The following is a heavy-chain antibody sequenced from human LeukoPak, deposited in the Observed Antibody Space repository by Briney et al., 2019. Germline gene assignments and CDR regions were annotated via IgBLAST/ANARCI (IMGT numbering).Heavy chain of an antibody. CDR1: GFTFSSYS. V-gene: IGHV3-21*01. J-gene: IGHJ6*02. D-gene: IGHD7-27*01. CDR3: ASLTGDPYYYYGMDV. Sequence: GGSLRLSCEASGFTFSSYSMNWVRQAPGKGLEWVSSISSSSSYIYYADSVKGRFTISRDNAKNSLYQQMNSLRAEDTAMYYCASLTGDPYYYYGMDVWGQGTTVTVSS. CDR2: ISSSSSYI.